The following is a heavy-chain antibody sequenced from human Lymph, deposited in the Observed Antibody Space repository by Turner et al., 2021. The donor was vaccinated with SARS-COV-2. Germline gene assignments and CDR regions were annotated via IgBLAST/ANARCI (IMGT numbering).Heavy chain of an antibody. CDR2: ISSYGAST. J-gene: IGHJ4*02. Sequence: VHPVEAGGGLVQPGGSLRRACSASGFTFSSYAMHWVRQAPGKGLEYVSAISSYGASTYYADSVKVRFTISRDNSKNTLYLQMSSLRTEDTAVYYCVKDWVSSGWYNYWGQGPLVPVSS. V-gene: IGHV3-64D*06. CDR3: VKDWVSSGWYNY. CDR1: GFTFSSYA. D-gene: IGHD6-19*01.